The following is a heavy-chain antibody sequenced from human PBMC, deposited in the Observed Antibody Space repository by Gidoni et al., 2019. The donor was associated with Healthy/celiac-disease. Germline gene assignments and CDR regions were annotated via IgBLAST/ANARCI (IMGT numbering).Heavy chain of an antibody. CDR1: GFSLSTSGVG. J-gene: IGHJ5*02. Sequence: QITFKESGPTLVKPTQTLTLTCPFSGFSLSTSGVGVGWIRQPPGKALEWLALIYWDDDRRYSPSLKSRLTITKDTSKNQVVLTMTNMDPVDTATYYCAHSGVYYGSGSYYRNWFDPWGQGTRVTVSS. V-gene: IGHV2-5*02. CDR3: AHSGVYYGSGSYYRNWFDP. CDR2: IYWDDDR. D-gene: IGHD3-10*01.